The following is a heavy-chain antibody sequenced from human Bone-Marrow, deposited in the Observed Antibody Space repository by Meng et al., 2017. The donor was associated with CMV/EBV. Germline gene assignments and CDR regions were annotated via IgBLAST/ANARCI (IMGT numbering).Heavy chain of an antibody. V-gene: IGHV1-8*01. CDR3: ARTLAYCSSSSCLWGMDV. CDR2: MNPNSGNT. J-gene: IGHJ6*02. CDR1: GYTFTSYD. D-gene: IGHD2-2*01. Sequence: ASVKVSCKASGYTFTSYDINWVRQATGQGLEWMGWMNPNSGNTGYAQKFQGRVTMTRNNSISTAYMELSSLRSEDTGVYYCARTLAYCSSSSCLWGMDVWGQGTTVTVSS.